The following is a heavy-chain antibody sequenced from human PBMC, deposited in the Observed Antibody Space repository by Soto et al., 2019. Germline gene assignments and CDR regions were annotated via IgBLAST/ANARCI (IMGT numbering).Heavy chain of an antibody. Sequence: QVQLVQSGAEEKKPGASVKVSCKASGYTFTSYAMHWVRQAPGQRLEWMGWINASNGNTKYSQRFQGRVTITRDTHANTDYMDLSCLRSDDTSVYYCARDWAGWYGMYVRGQGTPVTVSS. CDR1: GYTFTSYA. D-gene: IGHD2-15*01. CDR3: ARDWAGWYGMYV. V-gene: IGHV1-3*05. J-gene: IGHJ6*02. CDR2: INASNGNT.